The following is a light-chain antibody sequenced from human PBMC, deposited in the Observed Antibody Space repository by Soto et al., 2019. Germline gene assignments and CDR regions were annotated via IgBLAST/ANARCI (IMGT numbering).Light chain of an antibody. CDR1: QSISSW. Sequence: DIQMTQSPSNLPASVGDRVTITCRASQSISSWLAWYQHKPGKAPKVLIYKASTLESGVPSRFSGSGSGTEFSLTISSLQPDDFATYYCQQYSSYSQYTFGQGTKLEIK. J-gene: IGKJ2*01. CDR3: QQYSSYSQYT. CDR2: KAS. V-gene: IGKV1-5*03.